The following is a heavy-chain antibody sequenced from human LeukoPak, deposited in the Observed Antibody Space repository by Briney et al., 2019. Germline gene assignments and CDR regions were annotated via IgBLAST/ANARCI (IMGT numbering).Heavy chain of an antibody. CDR2: ISGSGGST. J-gene: IGHJ4*02. CDR3: AKSIWSGYSSFDY. CDR1: GFTFSSYA. D-gene: IGHD3-3*01. Sequence: GSLRLSCAASGFTFSSYAMSWVRQAPGKGLEWVSVISGSGGSTYYADSVQGRFTISRDSSKNTLYLQINSLRAEDTAVYYCAKSIWSGYSSFDYWGQGTLVTVSS. V-gene: IGHV3-23*01.